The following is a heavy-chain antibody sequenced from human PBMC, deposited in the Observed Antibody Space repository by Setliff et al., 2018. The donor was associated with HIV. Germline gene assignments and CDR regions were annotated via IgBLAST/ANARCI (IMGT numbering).Heavy chain of an antibody. Sequence: SYPLSLTCTVSGGSVSSSSSYWGWIRQPPGKGLEWIGSVCYSRSSYYNPSLKSRVTISVDTSKNQFSLKLSSVTAADTAVYYCARGYGAAGGGYWGQGTLVTVSS. CDR3: ARGYGAAGGGY. D-gene: IGHD6-25*01. CDR2: VCYSRSS. J-gene: IGHJ4*02. CDR1: GGSVSSSSSY. V-gene: IGHV4-39*01.